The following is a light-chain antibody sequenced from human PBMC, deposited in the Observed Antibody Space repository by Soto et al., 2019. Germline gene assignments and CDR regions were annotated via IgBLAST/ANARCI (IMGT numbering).Light chain of an antibody. Sequence: EILMTQSPATLSVAPGERATLSCRASQSVSSNLAWYQQKPGQAPRRLIYGASTRATGIPARFSGSGSGTEFTLTISSLQSEDFAFYYCQQYNNWPRTFGQGTTLEIK. V-gene: IGKV3-15*01. CDR2: GAS. CDR1: QSVSSN. J-gene: IGKJ2*01. CDR3: QQYNNWPRT.